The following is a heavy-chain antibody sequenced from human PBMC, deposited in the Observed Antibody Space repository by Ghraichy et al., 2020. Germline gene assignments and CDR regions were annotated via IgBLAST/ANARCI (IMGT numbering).Heavy chain of an antibody. CDR1: GFTFSSYG. D-gene: IGHD2-2*01. CDR3: AKDPSVQLTEYYYYGMDV. Sequence: GGSLRLSCAASGFTFSSYGMHWVRQAPGKGLEWVAFIRYDGSNKYYADSVKGRFTISRDNSKNTLYLQMNSLRAEDTAVYYCAKDPSVQLTEYYYYGMDVWGQGTTVTVSS. J-gene: IGHJ6*02. CDR2: IRYDGSNK. V-gene: IGHV3-30*02.